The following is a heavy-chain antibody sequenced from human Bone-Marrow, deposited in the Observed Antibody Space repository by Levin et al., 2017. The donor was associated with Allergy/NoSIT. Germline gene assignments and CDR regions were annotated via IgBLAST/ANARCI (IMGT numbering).Heavy chain of an antibody. J-gene: IGHJ3*01. CDR3: VRGIIGDVRVAHKEAFDV. Sequence: ASVKVSCTVSGFTFSDYSIYWVRQAPGKGLEWISSISSDSSDLYYADSVKGRFTISRDNAKNSLNLQVSSLRAEDTAVYHCVRGIIGDVRVAHKEAFDVWGQGTMVTVSS. V-gene: IGHV3-21*01. D-gene: IGHD2/OR15-2a*01. CDR2: ISSDSSDL. CDR1: GFTFSDYS.